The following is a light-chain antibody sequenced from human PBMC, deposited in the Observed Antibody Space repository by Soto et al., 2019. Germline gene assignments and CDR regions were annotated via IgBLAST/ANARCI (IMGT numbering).Light chain of an antibody. J-gene: IGKJ3*01. V-gene: IGKV3-11*01. CDR1: QSVSRD. CDR2: DAS. Sequence: DIVLPQSPATLSLSPGERATLSCRASQSVSRDFAWYQQKPGQAPRLLIYDASNRATGIPARFSGSGSGTDFTLTITSLQPEDFAVYYCQHRHNFGPGTKVDFK. CDR3: QHRHN.